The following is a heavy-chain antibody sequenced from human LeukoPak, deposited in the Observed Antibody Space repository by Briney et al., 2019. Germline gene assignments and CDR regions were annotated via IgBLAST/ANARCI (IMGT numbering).Heavy chain of an antibody. CDR2: ISSSSSYI. J-gene: IGHJ3*02. D-gene: IGHD2-15*01. V-gene: IGHV3-21*01. Sequence: GGSLRLSCAASGFTFSSYRMNWVRQAPGKGLEWVSSISSSSSYIYYADSVKGRFTISRDDAKNSLYLQMNSLRAEDTAVYYCATKIYSPTYDAFDIWGQGTMVTVSS. CDR1: GFTFSSYR. CDR3: ATKIYSPTYDAFDI.